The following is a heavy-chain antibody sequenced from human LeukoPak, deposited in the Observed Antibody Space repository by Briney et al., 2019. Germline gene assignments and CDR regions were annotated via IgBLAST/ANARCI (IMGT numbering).Heavy chain of an antibody. CDR3: ARGLSSTSFPYKKYYYYMDV. Sequence: SVKVSCKASRGTFSSYAISWVRQAPGQGLEWMGGIIPIFGTANYAQKFQGRVTITADESTSTAYMELSSLRSEDTAVYYCARGLSSTSFPYKKYYYYMDVWGKGTTVTVSS. CDR1: RGTFSSYA. CDR2: IIPIFGTA. D-gene: IGHD2-2*01. J-gene: IGHJ6*03. V-gene: IGHV1-69*13.